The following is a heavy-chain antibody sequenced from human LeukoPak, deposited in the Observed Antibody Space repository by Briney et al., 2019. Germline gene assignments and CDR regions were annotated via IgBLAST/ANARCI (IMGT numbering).Heavy chain of an antibody. Sequence: ASVKVSCKASGYTSTSYGISWVRQAPGQGLEWMGWISAYNGNTNYAQKLQGRVTMTTDTSTSTAYMELRSLRSDDTAVYYCASGGYGSGSYYFDYWGQGTLVTVSS. CDR1: GYTSTSYG. CDR3: ASGGYGSGSYYFDY. D-gene: IGHD3-10*01. J-gene: IGHJ4*02. V-gene: IGHV1-18*01. CDR2: ISAYNGNT.